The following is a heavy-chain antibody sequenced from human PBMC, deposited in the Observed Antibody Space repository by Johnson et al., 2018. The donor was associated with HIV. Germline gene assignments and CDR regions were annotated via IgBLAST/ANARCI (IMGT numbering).Heavy chain of an antibody. CDR2: MYRGGST. CDR3: AKVLGYSSSSRDAFDI. D-gene: IGHD6-6*01. CDR1: GFTFSSYA. V-gene: IGHV3-NL1*01. J-gene: IGHJ3*02. Sequence: QVQLVESGGGVVQPGRSLRLSCAASGFTFSSYAMHWVRQAPGKGLEWVSVMYRGGSTYYPDSVKGRFTISRDNSKKTLSLQMNSLRAEDTAVYYCAKVLGYSSSSRDAFDIWGQGTMVTVSS.